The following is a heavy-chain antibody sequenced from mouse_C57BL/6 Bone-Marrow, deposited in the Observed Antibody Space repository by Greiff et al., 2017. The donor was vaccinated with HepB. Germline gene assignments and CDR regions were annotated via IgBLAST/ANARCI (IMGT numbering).Heavy chain of an antibody. CDR1: GYTFTSYG. CDR3: ARGVGFYYYGGGFAY. J-gene: IGHJ3*01. V-gene: IGHV1-81*01. Sequence: QVQLQQSGAELARPGASVKLSCKASGYTFTSYGISWVKQRTGQGLEWIGEIYPRSGNTYYNEKFKGKATLTADKSSSTAYMELRSLTSEDSAVYFCARGVGFYYYGGGFAYWGRGTLVTVSA. CDR2: IYPRSGNT. D-gene: IGHD1-1*02.